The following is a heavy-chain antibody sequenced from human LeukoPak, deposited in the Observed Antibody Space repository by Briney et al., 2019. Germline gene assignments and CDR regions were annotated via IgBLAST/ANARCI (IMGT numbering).Heavy chain of an antibody. Sequence: GGSLRLSCAVSGFTFSSYSMNWVRQAPGKGLEWVSVIYSGGTTYYADSVKGRFTISRDNSKNTLYLQMNSLRAEDTAVYYCAREGGGNDILTGYYELWGQGTLVTVSS. CDR1: GFTFSSYS. V-gene: IGHV3-53*01. CDR3: AREGGGNDILTGYYEL. CDR2: IYSGGTT. D-gene: IGHD3-9*01. J-gene: IGHJ4*02.